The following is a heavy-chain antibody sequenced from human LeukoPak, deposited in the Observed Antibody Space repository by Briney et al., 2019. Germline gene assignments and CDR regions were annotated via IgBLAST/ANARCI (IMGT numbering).Heavy chain of an antibody. CDR3: ARDRISINALDM. CDR2: ISHIGST. J-gene: IGHJ3*02. V-gene: IGHV4-59*11. CDR1: GASISGHY. D-gene: IGHD1-14*01. Sequence: SETLSLTCTVSGASISGHYLTWLQQPPGKGLEWIGYISHIGSTNYNPSLKSRLTISVDTSKNQFSLKLTSVTAADTAVYYCARDRISINALDMWGQGTMVTVSS.